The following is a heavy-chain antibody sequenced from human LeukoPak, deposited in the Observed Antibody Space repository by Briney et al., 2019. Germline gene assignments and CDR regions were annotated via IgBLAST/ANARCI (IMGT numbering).Heavy chain of an antibody. CDR1: GGSISSSNYY. J-gene: IGHJ6*03. Sequence: PSETLSLTCTVSGGSISSSNYYWVWLRQPPGKGREWIASVYYGSSTYYNASLKSRVTISLTTSKNQFSLKLSSVTAAHTAVYSCARGDTAMVPDIRYYYHYMDVWGNGTTDTISS. V-gene: IGHV4-39*07. D-gene: IGHD5-18*01. CDR2: VYYGSST. CDR3: ARGDTAMVPDIRYYYHYMDV.